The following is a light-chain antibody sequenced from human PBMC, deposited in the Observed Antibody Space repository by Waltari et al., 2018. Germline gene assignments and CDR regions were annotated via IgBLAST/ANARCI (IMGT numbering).Light chain of an antibody. Sequence: QSALTQPASVSGSPGQSITISCPGTSSDIGSYNYFSWYQQHPGKAPKLIIFDVANRPSGVSNRFSGSKSGNTASLTISGLQAEDEADYFCASYMDTTTLELFGGGTSLTVL. J-gene: IGLJ2*01. CDR3: ASYMDTTTLEL. CDR2: DVA. V-gene: IGLV2-14*03. CDR1: SSDIGSYNY.